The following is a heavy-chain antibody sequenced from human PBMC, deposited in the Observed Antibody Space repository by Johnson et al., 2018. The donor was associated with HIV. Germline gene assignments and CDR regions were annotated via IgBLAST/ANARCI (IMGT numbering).Heavy chain of an antibody. J-gene: IGHJ3*01. D-gene: IGHD4-17*01. CDR2: ISWNGGNT. CDR3: AKDLGDYGDSGRYVFDV. V-gene: IGHV3-9*01. CDR1: GFTFEDYA. Sequence: VQLVESGGGLVQPGRSLRLSCAASGFTFEDYAMHWVRQAPGKGLEWVSGISWNGGNTGYADSVKGRFTISRDNAKNSLYLQMNSLRAEDTALYYCAKDLGDYGDSGRYVFDVWGPGTMVTAST.